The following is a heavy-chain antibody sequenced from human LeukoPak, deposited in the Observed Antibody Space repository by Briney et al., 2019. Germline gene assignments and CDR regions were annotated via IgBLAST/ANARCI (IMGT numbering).Heavy chain of an antibody. Sequence: GGSLRLSCAASGFTFSSYVTGWVRQAPGKGLEWVSALSGSGGSTYYADSVKGRFTISRDNSKNTLYLQMNSLRAEDTAVYYCAKDGSEWLRCYFDYWGQGTLVTVSS. V-gene: IGHV3-23*01. CDR1: GFTFSSYV. J-gene: IGHJ4*02. D-gene: IGHD5-12*01. CDR3: AKDGSEWLRCYFDY. CDR2: LSGSGGST.